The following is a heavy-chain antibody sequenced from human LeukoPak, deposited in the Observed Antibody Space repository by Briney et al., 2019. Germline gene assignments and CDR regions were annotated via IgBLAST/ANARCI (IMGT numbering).Heavy chain of an antibody. V-gene: IGHV3-9*01. J-gene: IGHJ4*02. CDR3: AKGRTAVAGTLSDY. CDR1: GFTFDDYA. Sequence: GRSLRLSCAASGFTFDDYAMHWVRQAPGKGLEWVSGISWNSGSIGYADSVKGRFTISRDNAKNSLYLQMNSLGAEDTALYYCAKGRTAVAGTLSDYWGQGTLVTVSS. D-gene: IGHD6-19*01. CDR2: ISWNSGSI.